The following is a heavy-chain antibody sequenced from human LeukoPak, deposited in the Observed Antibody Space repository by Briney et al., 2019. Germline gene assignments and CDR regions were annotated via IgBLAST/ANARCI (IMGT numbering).Heavy chain of an antibody. J-gene: IGHJ4*02. CDR3: ARDGGYYYDSSGPIDY. Sequence: GGALRLSCAASGFTFNSYGMHWVLHAPGNGLEWVAVIWYDGSKKYYADSVTGRLPISRDNSKTTLYLQMNRLRAEDTAVYYCARDGGYYYDSSGPIDYWGQGTLVTVSS. V-gene: IGHV3-33*01. CDR1: GFTFNSYG. D-gene: IGHD3-22*01. CDR2: IWYDGSKK.